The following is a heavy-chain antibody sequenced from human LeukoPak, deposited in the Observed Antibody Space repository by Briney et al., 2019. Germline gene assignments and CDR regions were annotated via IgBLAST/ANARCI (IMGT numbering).Heavy chain of an antibody. V-gene: IGHV1-24*01. Sequence: ASVKVSCKVSGCTLTELSMHWVRQAPGKGLEWMGGFDPEDGETIYAQKFQGRVTMTEDTSTDTAYMELSSLRSEDTAVYYCATRPWRVRGDSVDYWGQGTLVTVSS. CDR2: FDPEDGET. CDR1: GCTLTELS. J-gene: IGHJ4*02. CDR3: ATRPWRVRGDSVDY. D-gene: IGHD3-10*01.